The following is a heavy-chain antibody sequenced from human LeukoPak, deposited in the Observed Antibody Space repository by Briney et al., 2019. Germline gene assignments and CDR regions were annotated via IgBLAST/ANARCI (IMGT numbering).Heavy chain of an antibody. Sequence: GGSLRLSCEASGLTFSGYWMSWVRQAPGRGLEWVADINEDGTTIYYVNSVKGRFTISRDNAKNSLSLQLNTLRAGDTAVYYCARWSYVSGTWFLDYWGQGTLVTVSS. J-gene: IGHJ4*02. V-gene: IGHV3-7*05. CDR2: INEDGTTI. CDR1: GLTFSGYW. CDR3: ARWSYVSGTWFLDY. D-gene: IGHD3-10*01.